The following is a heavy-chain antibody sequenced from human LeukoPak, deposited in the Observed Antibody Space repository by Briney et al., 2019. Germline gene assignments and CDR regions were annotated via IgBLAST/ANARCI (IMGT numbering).Heavy chain of an antibody. CDR3: ARDLWFGRNWFDP. J-gene: IGHJ5*02. Sequence: SETLSLTRAVYGGSFSGYYWSWIRQPPGKGLEWIGEINHSGSTNYNPSLKSRVTISVDTSKNQFSLKLSSVTAADTAVYYCARDLWFGRNWFDPWGQGTLVTVSS. V-gene: IGHV4-34*01. CDR2: INHSGST. CDR1: GGSFSGYY. D-gene: IGHD3-10*01.